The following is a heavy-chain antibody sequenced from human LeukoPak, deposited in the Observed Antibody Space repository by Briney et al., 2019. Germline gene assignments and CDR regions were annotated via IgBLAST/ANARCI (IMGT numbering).Heavy chain of an antibody. CDR3: ARVRFRLRLGTRVYYFDY. J-gene: IGHJ4*02. Sequence: GGSLRLSCAASGFTFSDYYMSWIRQAPGKGLEWVSYISSSGSTIYYADSVKGRFTISRDNAKNSLYLQMNSLRAEDTAVYYCARVRFRLRLGTRVYYFDYWGQGTLVTVSS. CDR2: ISSSGSTI. V-gene: IGHV3-11*04. D-gene: IGHD3-16*01. CDR1: GFTFSDYY.